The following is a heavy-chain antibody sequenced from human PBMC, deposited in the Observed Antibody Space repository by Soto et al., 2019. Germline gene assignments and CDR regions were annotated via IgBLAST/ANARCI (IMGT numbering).Heavy chain of an antibody. CDR1: GDTITTYD. CDR2: MNPNSGNT. CDR3: ARTAVAGTGGAFDI. Sequence: GASVKASCKASGDTITTYDINWVRQATGQGLEWMGWMNPNSGNTGYAQKFQGRVTMTRNTSIRTAYMELSSLTSGDTAFYYCARTAVAGTGGAFDIWGQGTMVTVSS. J-gene: IGHJ3*02. D-gene: IGHD6-19*01. V-gene: IGHV1-8*01.